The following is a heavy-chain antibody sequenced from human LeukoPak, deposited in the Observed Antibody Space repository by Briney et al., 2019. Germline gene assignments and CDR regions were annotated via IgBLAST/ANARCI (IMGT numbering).Heavy chain of an antibody. CDR3: ARDLERYYDLEGRSGY. Sequence: ASVKVSCKTSGYTFTSYGINWVRQAPGQGLEWMGRISAHNGNANYAQKFQGRVTMTTDTLATTAYMELRSLRADDTAVYYCARDLERYYDLEGRSGYWGQGTLVTVSS. V-gene: IGHV1-18*01. D-gene: IGHD3-3*01. CDR2: ISAHNGNA. CDR1: GYTFTSYG. J-gene: IGHJ4*02.